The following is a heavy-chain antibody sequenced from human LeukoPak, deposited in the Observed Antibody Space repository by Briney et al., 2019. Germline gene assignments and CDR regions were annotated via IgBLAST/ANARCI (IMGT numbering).Heavy chain of an antibody. V-gene: IGHV3-48*03. J-gene: IGHJ4*02. CDR3: ARDRTAGSRDY. CDR2: ISSSGSTI. Sequence: GGSLRLSCAASGFTFSSYEMNWVRQAPGKGLEWVSYISSSGSTIYYADSVKGRFTISRDNAKNSLYLQMNSLRAEDTALYYCARDRTAGSRDYWGQGTLVTVSS. CDR1: GFTFSSYE. D-gene: IGHD6-19*01.